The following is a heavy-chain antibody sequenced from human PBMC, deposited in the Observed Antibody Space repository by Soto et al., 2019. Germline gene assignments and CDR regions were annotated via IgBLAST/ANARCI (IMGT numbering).Heavy chain of an antibody. V-gene: IGHV4-31*03. CDR3: ARDSFYYASSGYYRHFDY. CDR1: GGSISSGGYY. CDR2: IFYSGNT. J-gene: IGHJ4*02. D-gene: IGHD3-22*01. Sequence: QVQLQESGPGLVKPSQTLSLTCTVSGGSISSGGYYWSWIRQHPGKGLEWIGSIFYSGNTNYNPSLKSRLTMSVDTSQNQFSLKLSSVTAADTAVYYCARDSFYYASSGYYRHFDYWGQGTLVTVSS.